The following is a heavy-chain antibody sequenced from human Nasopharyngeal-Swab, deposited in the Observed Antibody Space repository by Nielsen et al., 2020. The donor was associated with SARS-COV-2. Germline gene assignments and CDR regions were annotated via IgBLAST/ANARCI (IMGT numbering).Heavy chain of an antibody. J-gene: IGHJ3*02. CDR1: GGTFSSYA. CDR2: IIPILGIA. V-gene: IGHV1-69*10. Sequence: SVKVSCKASGGTFSSYAISWVRQAPGQGLEWMGGIIPILGIANYAQKFQGRVTITADKSTSTAYMELSRLRSEDTAVYYCASRRQVGANHHAFDIWGQGTMVTVSS. CDR3: ASRRQVGANHHAFDI. D-gene: IGHD1-26*01.